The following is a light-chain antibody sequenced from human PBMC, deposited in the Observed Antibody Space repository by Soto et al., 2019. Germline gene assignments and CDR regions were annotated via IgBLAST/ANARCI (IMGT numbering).Light chain of an antibody. Sequence: DIQMTQSPSTLSASVGDGVTITCRGRQPSSNWLAWYQRKPGKAPDLLIYNASSLEIGVPSRFSGSGSGTDFTLTIASLQPDDFATYYCQQYNSYPYTFGQGTKLEIK. CDR3: QQYNSYPYT. J-gene: IGKJ2*01. CDR2: NAS. V-gene: IGKV1-5*03. CDR1: QPSSNW.